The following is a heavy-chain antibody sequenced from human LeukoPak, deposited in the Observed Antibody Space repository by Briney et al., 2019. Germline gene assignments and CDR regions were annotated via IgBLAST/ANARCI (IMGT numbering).Heavy chain of an antibody. CDR1: GFTFSSFG. CDR3: ARGSKYDSGPFDY. J-gene: IGHJ4*02. V-gene: IGHV3-33*01. Sequence: GGSLRLACAASGFTFSSFGMHWVRQAPGKGLEWVAVIWYDGSNKYYADSVKGRFTISRDNSKNTLYLQMNSLRAEDSAVFYCARGSKYDSGPFDYWGQGTLVTVSP. CDR2: IWYDGSNK. D-gene: IGHD3-10*01.